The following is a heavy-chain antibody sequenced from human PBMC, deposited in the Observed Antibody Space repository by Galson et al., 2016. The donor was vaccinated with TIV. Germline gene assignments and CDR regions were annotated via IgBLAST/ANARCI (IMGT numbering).Heavy chain of an antibody. D-gene: IGHD1-26*01. Sequence: SVKVSCKASGFDFIYSAIHWVRQAPGQRLEWMGWINAGNGNTKCSQNFRTRIIISRDTSASTVYMQLNSLTSEDTAVYFCTRDAAGPATKHFDFWGQGTLVIVSS. J-gene: IGHJ4*02. CDR1: GFDFIYSA. V-gene: IGHV1-3*01. CDR2: INAGNGNT. CDR3: TRDAAGPATKHFDF.